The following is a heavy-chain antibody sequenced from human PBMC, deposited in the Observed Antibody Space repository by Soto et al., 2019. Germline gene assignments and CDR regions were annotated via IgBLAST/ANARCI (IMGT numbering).Heavy chain of an antibody. CDR2: ISADSGDT. CDR1: GYTFTNYG. J-gene: IGHJ4*02. D-gene: IGHD6-6*01. CDR3: ARGGRYSSSSDLPY. Sequence: QVPLVQSGPEVKKPGASVKVSCTPSGYTFTNYGVNWVRQAPGQGLEWRGWISADSGDTKYAQKFQGRVPMTTDTSTRTAYMELRSLRFDDSAVYYCARGGRYSSSSDLPYWGQGTLVTVSS. V-gene: IGHV1-18*04.